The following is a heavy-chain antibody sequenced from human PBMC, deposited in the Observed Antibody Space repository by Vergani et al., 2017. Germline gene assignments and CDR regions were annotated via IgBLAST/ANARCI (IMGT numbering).Heavy chain of an antibody. CDR3: ARAREGYCSSTSCRYYXFDY. V-gene: IGHV3-53*04. J-gene: IGHJ4*02. Sequence: EVQLVESGGGLVQPGGSLRLSCAASGFTVSSNYMSWVRQAPGKGLEWVSVIYSGGSTYYADSVKGRFTISRHNSKNTLYLQMNSLRAEDTAVYYWARAREGYCSSTSCRYYXFDYWGQGTLVTVSS. CDR2: IYSGGST. D-gene: IGHD2-2*01. CDR1: GFTVSSNY.